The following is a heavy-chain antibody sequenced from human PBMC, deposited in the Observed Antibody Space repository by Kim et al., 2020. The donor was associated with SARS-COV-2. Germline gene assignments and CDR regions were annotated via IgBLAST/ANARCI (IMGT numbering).Heavy chain of an antibody. CDR2: INAGNGNT. CDR1: GYTFTSYA. Sequence: ASVKVSCKASGYTFTSYAMHWVRQAPGQRLEWMGWINAGNGNTKYSQKFQGRVTITRDTSASTAYMELSSLRSEDTAVYYCARARIAVAGTGGGLFWFDPWGQGTLVTVSS. D-gene: IGHD6-19*01. J-gene: IGHJ5*02. CDR3: ARARIAVAGTGGGLFWFDP. V-gene: IGHV1-3*01.